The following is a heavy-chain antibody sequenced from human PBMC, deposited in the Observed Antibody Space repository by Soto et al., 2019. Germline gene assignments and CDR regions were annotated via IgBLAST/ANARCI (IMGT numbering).Heavy chain of an antibody. CDR1: GFPFSIYG. CDR2: TWFDESNK. J-gene: IGHJ4*02. CDR3: AREICGSSRCYRIFDY. D-gene: IGHD2-2*01. V-gene: IGHV3-33*01. Sequence: QVQLVESGGGVVQPGTSLRLSCAASGFPFSIYGMHWVRQAPGRGLEWVAVTWFDESNKYYAESVQGRFTISRDNSKNSLYLQMNSLRAEDTAVYYCAREICGSSRCYRIFDYLGQGILVTVSS.